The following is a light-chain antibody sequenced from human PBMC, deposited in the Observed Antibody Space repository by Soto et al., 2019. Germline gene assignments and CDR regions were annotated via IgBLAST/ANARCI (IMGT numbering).Light chain of an antibody. V-gene: IGKV1-39*01. CDR2: AAS. CDR3: QQSYSTLGT. CDR1: QSISSY. Sequence: DIQMTQSPSSLSASVGDRVTITCRASQSISSYLNWYQQKPGKAPKLLIYAASSLQSGVPSRFSGSGSGTDFTPTISSLQPEDFASYYCQQSYSTLGTFGPGTKVDIK. J-gene: IGKJ3*01.